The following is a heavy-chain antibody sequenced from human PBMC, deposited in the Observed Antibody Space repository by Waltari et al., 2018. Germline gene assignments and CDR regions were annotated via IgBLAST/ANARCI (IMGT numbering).Heavy chain of an antibody. CDR2: MYYSGSR. CDR1: VCSTPIGHYS. Sequence: LQLQESGPGLVKPSQTLSLTCPVPVCSTPIGHYSSSWIRQPPGKGLEWIGYMYYSGSRYYNPSLKSRVTTSVDTSKHQFSLKVSSVTAADPAVYYRATEIAGLFDYWGQGTLVTVSS. V-gene: IGHV4-30-4*08. J-gene: IGHJ4*02. CDR3: ATEIAGLFDY. D-gene: IGHD2-21*01.